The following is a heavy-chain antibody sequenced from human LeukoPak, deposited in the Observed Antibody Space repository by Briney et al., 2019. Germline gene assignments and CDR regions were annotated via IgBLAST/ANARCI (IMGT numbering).Heavy chain of an antibody. J-gene: IGHJ4*02. CDR3: ARVDPNSSGLDY. V-gene: IGHV4-34*01. CDR2: INHSGST. CDR1: GGSFSGYY. D-gene: IGHD6-19*01. Sequence: SETLSLTCAVYGGSFSGYYWSWIRQPPGKGLGWIGEINHSGSTNYNPSLKSRVTISVDTSKNQFSLKLSSVTAADTAVYYCARVDPNSSGLDYWGQGTLVTVSS.